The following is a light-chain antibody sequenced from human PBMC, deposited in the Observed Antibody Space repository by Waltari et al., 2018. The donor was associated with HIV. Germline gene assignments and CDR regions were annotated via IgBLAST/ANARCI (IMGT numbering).Light chain of an antibody. J-gene: IGKJ2*01. CDR1: QSIGNY. V-gene: IGKV1-39*01. CDR3: QQSSSSPPT. Sequence: PSSLSASVGDRVTIICRASQSIGNYLNWYHQKSGTAPELLIYAASSLQSGVPSRFSGSGSGTDFTLTITSLQPEDFATYYCQQSSSSPPTFSQGTKVEI. CDR2: AAS.